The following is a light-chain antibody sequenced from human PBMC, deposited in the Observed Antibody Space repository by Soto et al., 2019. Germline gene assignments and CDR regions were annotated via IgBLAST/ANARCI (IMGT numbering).Light chain of an antibody. J-gene: IGKJ2*01. V-gene: IGKV1-27*01. CDR3: QKYNSAPYT. Sequence: DIKMTQSPPSLSASVGDRVTIACRASQGISNYLAWYQQKPGKVPKLLIYAASTLQSGVPSRFSGSGSGTDFTLTISSLQPEDVATYYCQKYNSAPYTFGQGTKLEIK. CDR2: AAS. CDR1: QGISNY.